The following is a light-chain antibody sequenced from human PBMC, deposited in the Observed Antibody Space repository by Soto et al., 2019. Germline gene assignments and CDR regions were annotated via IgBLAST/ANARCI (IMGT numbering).Light chain of an antibody. J-gene: IGKJ2*01. V-gene: IGKV3-15*01. CDR2: GAS. Sequence: EIVMTQSPATLSVSPGERATLSCRASQSVSGNLAWYQHKPGQAPRLLIYGASTRATGIPARFSGSGSGTEFTLTISSLLSEDFAVYYCQQCNSWPRTFGQGTKLEIK. CDR1: QSVSGN. CDR3: QQCNSWPRT.